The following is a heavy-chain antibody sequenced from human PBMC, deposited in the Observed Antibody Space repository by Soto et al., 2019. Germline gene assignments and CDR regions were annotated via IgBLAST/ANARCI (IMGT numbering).Heavy chain of an antibody. CDR3: ARVGGYCSGGSCYSLSYFDY. CDR1: GGSISSSNW. Sequence: QVQLQESGPGLVKPSGTLSLTCAVSGGSISSSNWWCWVRQPPGKGLGWIGEIYHSGSTNYNPSLKSRVTISVDKSKNQSSLKLSSVTAADTAVYYCARVGGYCSGGSCYSLSYFDYWGQGTLVTVSS. CDR2: IYHSGST. D-gene: IGHD2-15*01. V-gene: IGHV4-4*02. J-gene: IGHJ4*02.